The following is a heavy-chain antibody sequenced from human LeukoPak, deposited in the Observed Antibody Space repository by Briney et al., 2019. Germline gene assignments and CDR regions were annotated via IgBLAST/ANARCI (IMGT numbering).Heavy chain of an antibody. D-gene: IGHD3-16*02. CDR2: ISYDGSNK. CDR1: GFTFSSYG. Sequence: QAGGSLRLSCAASGFTFSSYGMHWVRQAPGKGLEWVAVISYDGSNKYYADSVKGRFTISRDNSKNTLYLQMNSLSAEDTAVYYCAKDDMITFGGVIATPVYWGQGTLVTVSS. CDR3: AKDDMITFGGVIATPVY. V-gene: IGHV3-30*18. J-gene: IGHJ4*02.